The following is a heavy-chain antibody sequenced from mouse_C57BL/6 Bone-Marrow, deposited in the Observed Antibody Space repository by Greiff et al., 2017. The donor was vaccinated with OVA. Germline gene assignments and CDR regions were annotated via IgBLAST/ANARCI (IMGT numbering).Heavy chain of an antibody. CDR3: ARDPGEDYYAMDY. Sequence: EVKLMESGGGLVKPGGSLKLSCAASGFTFSSYAMSWVRQTPEKRLEWVATISDGGSYTNYPDNVKGRFTISRDNAKNNLYLQMSHLKSEDTAMYYCARDPGEDYYAMDYWGQGTSVTVSS. CDR1: GFTFSSYA. D-gene: IGHD2-13*01. CDR2: ISDGGSYT. V-gene: IGHV5-4*01. J-gene: IGHJ4*01.